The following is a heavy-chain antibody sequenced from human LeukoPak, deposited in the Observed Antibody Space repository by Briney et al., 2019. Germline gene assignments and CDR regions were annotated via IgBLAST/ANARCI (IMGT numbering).Heavy chain of an antibody. CDR1: GFTFSSYG. CDR2: ISYDGSNK. J-gene: IGHJ4*02. D-gene: IGHD5-24*01. V-gene: IGHV3-30*18. CDR3: AKDDAWLQYGN. Sequence: GGSLTLSCAVSGFTFSSYGMHWVRQAPGKGLEWVAVISYDGSNKYYADSVKRRFTISRDNSKNTLYLQMNSLRPEDTAVYYCAKDDAWLQYGNWGRGTLVTVSS.